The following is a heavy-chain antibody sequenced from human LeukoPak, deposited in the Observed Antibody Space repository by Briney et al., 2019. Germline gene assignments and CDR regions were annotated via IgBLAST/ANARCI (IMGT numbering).Heavy chain of an antibody. CDR3: AGHLSGITIFGVVGFDP. J-gene: IGHJ5*02. V-gene: IGHV4-39*01. CDR1: GGSISSSSYY. D-gene: IGHD3-3*01. Sequence: PSETLSLTCTVSGGSISSSSYYWGWIRQPPGKGLEWIVSIYYSGSTYYNPSFKSRVTISVDTSKNQFSLKLSSVTAADTAVYYCAGHLSGITIFGVVGFDPWGQGTLVTVSS. CDR2: IYYSGST.